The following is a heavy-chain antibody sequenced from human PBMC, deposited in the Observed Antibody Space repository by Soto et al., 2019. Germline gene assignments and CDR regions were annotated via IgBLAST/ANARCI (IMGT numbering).Heavy chain of an antibody. CDR3: AREVRQLVIYYYGMDV. CDR2: IWYDGSNK. Sequence: GGSLRLSCAASGFTFSSYGMHWVRQAPGKGLEWVAVIWYDGSNKYYADSVKGRFTISRDNSKNTLYLQMNSLRAEDTAVYYCAREVRQLVIYYYGMDVWGQGTTVTAP. V-gene: IGHV3-33*01. J-gene: IGHJ6*02. CDR1: GFTFSSYG. D-gene: IGHD6-13*01.